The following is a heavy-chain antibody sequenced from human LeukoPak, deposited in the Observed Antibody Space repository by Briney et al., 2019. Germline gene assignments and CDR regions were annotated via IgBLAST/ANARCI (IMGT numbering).Heavy chain of an antibody. CDR2: IYSGGTT. D-gene: IGHD5-12*01. V-gene: IGHV3-53*01. Sequence: GGSLRLSCAASGFSVSSNFMSWVRQAPGKGLEWVSVIYSGGTTYNADSVRGRFTISRDNSKNMLHLQMNSLRAEDTAVYYCARDGYGYNYMDVWGKGTTVTVSS. J-gene: IGHJ6*03. CDR3: ARDGYGYNYMDV. CDR1: GFSVSSNF.